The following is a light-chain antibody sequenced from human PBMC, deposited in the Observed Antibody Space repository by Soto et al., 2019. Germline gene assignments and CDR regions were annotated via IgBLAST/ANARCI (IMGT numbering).Light chain of an antibody. CDR3: QQYGDWPLT. V-gene: IGKV3-15*01. J-gene: IGKJ4*01. Sequence: EIVLTQSPATLSVSPGERATLSCRASQSVGNNFAWYQQKPGQAPRLLIFATSTRATGVPARFSGSGSGTEITLTISSLKSEDFAVYYCQQYGDWPLTFGGGAKVEIE. CDR1: QSVGNN. CDR2: ATS.